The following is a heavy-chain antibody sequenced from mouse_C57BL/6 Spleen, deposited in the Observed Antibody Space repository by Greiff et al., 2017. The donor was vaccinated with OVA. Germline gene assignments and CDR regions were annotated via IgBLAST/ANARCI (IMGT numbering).Heavy chain of an antibody. CDR2: INPNNGGT. Sequence: VQLQQSEPELVKPGASVKISCKASGYTFTDYYMNWVKQSHGKSLEWIGDINPNNGGTSYNQKFKGKATLTVDKSSSTAYMELRSLTSEDSAVYYCARWTAQATGAWFAYWGQGTLVTVSA. D-gene: IGHD3-2*02. V-gene: IGHV1-26*01. CDR1: GYTFTDYY. CDR3: ARWTAQATGAWFAY. J-gene: IGHJ3*01.